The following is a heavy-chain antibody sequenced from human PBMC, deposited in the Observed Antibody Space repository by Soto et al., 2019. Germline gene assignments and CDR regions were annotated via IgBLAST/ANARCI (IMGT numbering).Heavy chain of an antibody. CDR1: GFTFSSYA. D-gene: IGHD2-15*01. Sequence: GGSLRLSCAASGFTFSSYAMSWVRQAPGKGLEWVSAISGSGGSTYYADSVKGRFTISRDNSKNTLYLQMNSLRAEDTAVYYCAKVRGGYVRCSGGSCYGLFDYWGQGTLVTVSS. CDR3: AKVRGGYVRCSGGSCYGLFDY. V-gene: IGHV3-23*01. CDR2: ISGSGGST. J-gene: IGHJ4*02.